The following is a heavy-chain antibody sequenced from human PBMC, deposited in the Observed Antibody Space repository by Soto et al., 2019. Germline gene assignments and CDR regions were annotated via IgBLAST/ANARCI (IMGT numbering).Heavy chain of an antibody. CDR3: ARVPSSGWPYFFDY. J-gene: IGHJ4*02. D-gene: IGHD6-19*01. Sequence: SETLSLTCTVSGGAVDSNSYYWTWIRQPPGKGLEWIAYMYNSGTTKYNPSLQSRVTISLDTSKNQFSLQLSSVTAADTAMYYCARVPSSGWPYFFDYWGLGTLVTVSS. CDR2: MYNSGTT. CDR1: GGAVDSNSYY. V-gene: IGHV4-61*01.